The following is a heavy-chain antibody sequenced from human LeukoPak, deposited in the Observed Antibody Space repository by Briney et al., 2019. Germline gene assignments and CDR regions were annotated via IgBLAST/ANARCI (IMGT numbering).Heavy chain of an antibody. D-gene: IGHD3-10*01. CDR2: IIPIFGTA. CDR3: ARAEKVRHYYGSGHNSRTYYYYMDV. J-gene: IGHJ6*03. Sequence: GASVKVSCKASGGTFSSYAISWVRQAPGQGLEWMGGIIPIFGTANYAQKFQGRVTITADESTSTAYMELSSLRSEDTAVYYCARAEKVRHYYGSGHNSRTYYYYMDVWGKGTTVTISS. V-gene: IGHV1-69*13. CDR1: GGTFSSYA.